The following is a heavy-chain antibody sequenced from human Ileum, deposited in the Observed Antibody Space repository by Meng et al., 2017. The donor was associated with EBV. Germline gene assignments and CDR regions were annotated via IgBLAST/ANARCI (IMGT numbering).Heavy chain of an antibody. Sequence: QLGESGGALVQPGGSLRLSCAASGFTFSSYWMHWVRQAPGQGLVWVSRTNEDGRITNYADSVKGRFTISRDNTKNTLYLQMNSLRAEDTAVYFCSRDLAGSDDDWGQGTLVTVSS. J-gene: IGHJ4*02. CDR3: SRDLAGSDDD. CDR2: TNEDGRIT. D-gene: IGHD6-25*01. V-gene: IGHV3-74*01. CDR1: GFTFSSYW.